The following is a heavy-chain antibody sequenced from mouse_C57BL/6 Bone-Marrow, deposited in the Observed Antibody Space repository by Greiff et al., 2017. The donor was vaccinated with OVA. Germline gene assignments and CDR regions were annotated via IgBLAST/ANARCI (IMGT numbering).Heavy chain of an antibody. CDR1: GFTFSDYY. V-gene: IGHV5-12*01. CDR3: ARPRAY. CDR2: ISNGGGST. J-gene: IGHJ3*01. Sequence: EVKLVESGGGLVQPGGSLKLSCAASGFTFSDYYMYWVRQTPEKRLEWVAYISNGGGSTYYQDTVKGRFTISRDNAKNTLYLQMSRLKAEDTAMYYCARPRAYWGQGTLVTVSA.